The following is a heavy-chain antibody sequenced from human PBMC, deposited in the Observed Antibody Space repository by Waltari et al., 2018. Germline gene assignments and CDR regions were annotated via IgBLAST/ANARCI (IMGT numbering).Heavy chain of an antibody. CDR2: ISSSSSTI. D-gene: IGHD2-21*01. CDR1: SGFSLYSQN. V-gene: IGHV3-48*04. Sequence: EVQLVESGGGLVQPGGSLRISCAASSGFSLYSQNMNWFRQAPGKGREWVAYISSSSSTIYHAGSVKGRFTISRDNAKKSLYLEMNSLRAEDTAVHYCARGGVGGSTWYFFDYWGQGTLVTVSS. CDR3: ARGGVGGSTWYFFDY. J-gene: IGHJ4*02.